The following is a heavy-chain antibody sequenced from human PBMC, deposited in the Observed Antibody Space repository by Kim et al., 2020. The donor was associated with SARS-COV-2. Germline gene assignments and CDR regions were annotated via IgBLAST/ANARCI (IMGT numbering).Heavy chain of an antibody. J-gene: IGHJ5*02. CDR1: GFTFTSSA. D-gene: IGHD6-13*01. CDR3: AASSSWYEYNWFDP. CDR2: IVVGSGNT. Sequence: SVKVSCKASGFTFTSSAVQWVRQARGQRLEWIGWIVVGSGNTNYAQKFQERVTITRDMSTSTAYMELSSLRSEDTAVYYCAASSSWYEYNWFDPWGQGTLVTVSS. V-gene: IGHV1-58*01.